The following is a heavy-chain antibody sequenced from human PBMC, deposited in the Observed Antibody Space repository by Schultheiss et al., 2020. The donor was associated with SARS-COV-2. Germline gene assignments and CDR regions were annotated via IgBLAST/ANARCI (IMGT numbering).Heavy chain of an antibody. CDR1: GFTFSSYW. D-gene: IGHD2-15*01. J-gene: IGHJ4*02. Sequence: GGSLRLSCAASGFTFSSYWMSWVRQAPGKGLEWVANIKQDGSEKYYVDSVKGRFTISRDNSKNTLYLQMNSLRAEDTAVYYCARAYALVADVDYWGQGTLVTVSS. CDR2: IKQDGSEK. CDR3: ARAYALVADVDY. V-gene: IGHV3-7*01.